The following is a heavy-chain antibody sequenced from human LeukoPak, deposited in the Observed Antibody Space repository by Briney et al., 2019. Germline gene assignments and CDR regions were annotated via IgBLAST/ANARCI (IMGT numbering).Heavy chain of an antibody. J-gene: IGHJ4*02. CDR2: ISYDGSNK. CDR3: AKDGMVATYCFDY. D-gene: IGHD5-12*01. V-gene: IGHV3-30*18. CDR1: GFTFSSYG. Sequence: GGSLRLSCAASGFTFSSYGMHWVRQAPGKGLEWVAVISYDGSNKYYADSVKGRFTISRDNSKNTLYLQMNSLRAEDTAVYYCAKDGMVATYCFDYWGQGTLVTVSS.